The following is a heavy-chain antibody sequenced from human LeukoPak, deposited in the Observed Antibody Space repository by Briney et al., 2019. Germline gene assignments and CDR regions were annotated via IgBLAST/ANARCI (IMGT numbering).Heavy chain of an antibody. CDR3: ARVDSSGWFYYFDY. V-gene: IGHV4-34*01. J-gene: IGHJ4*02. D-gene: IGHD6-19*01. CDR2: INHSGST. Sequence: SETLSLTCAVYGGSFSGYYWSWIRQPPGKGLEWIGEINHSGSTNYNPSLKSRVTISVDTSKNQFSLKLSSVTAADTAVYYCARVDSSGWFYYFDYWGQGTLVTVSS. CDR1: GGSFSGYY.